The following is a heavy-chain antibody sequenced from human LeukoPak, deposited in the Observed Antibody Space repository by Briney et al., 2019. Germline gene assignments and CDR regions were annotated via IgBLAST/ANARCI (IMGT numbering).Heavy chain of an antibody. CDR2: TYYRSKWYN. J-gene: IGHJ6*02. Sequence: PSQTLSLTCAISGDIFSSNSAAWNWIRQSPSRGLEWLGRTYYRSKWYNDYAVSVKSRITINPDTSKNQFSLQLNSVTPEDTAVYYCARAHGGLGSGWYYYGMDVWGQGTTVTVSS. D-gene: IGHD6-19*01. V-gene: IGHV6-1*01. CDR1: GDIFSSNSAA. CDR3: ARAHGGLGSGWYYYGMDV.